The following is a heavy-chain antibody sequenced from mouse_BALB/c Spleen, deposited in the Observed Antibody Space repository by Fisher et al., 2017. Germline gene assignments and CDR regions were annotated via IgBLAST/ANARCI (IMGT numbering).Heavy chain of an antibody. J-gene: IGHJ4*01. D-gene: IGHD1-2*01. V-gene: IGHV5-17*02. CDR3: MATASYYAMDY. Sequence: RFTISRDNPKNTLFLQMTSLRSEDTAMYYCMATASYYAMDYWGQGTSVTVSS.